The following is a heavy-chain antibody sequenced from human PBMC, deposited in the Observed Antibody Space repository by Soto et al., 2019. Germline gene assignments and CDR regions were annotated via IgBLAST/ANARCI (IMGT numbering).Heavy chain of an antibody. CDR3: AKDHHAGRYYDILTGYYANFDY. V-gene: IGHV3-23*01. CDR2: ISGSGGST. J-gene: IGHJ4*02. CDR1: GFTFSSYA. D-gene: IGHD3-9*01. Sequence: GGSLRLSCAASGFTFSSYAMSWVRQAPGKGLEWVSAISGSGGSTYYADSVKGRFTISRDNSKNTLYLQMNSLRAEDTAVYYCAKDHHAGRYYDILTGYYANFDYWGQGTLVTVSS.